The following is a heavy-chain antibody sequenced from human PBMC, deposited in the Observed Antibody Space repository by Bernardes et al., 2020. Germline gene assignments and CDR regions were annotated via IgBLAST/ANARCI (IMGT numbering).Heavy chain of an antibody. D-gene: IGHD3-9*01. CDR2: ISGSGRST. J-gene: IGHJ4*02. Sequence: GGSLRLSCVASGFTFSSYAMSWVRQAPGKGPQWVSAISGSGRSTYYADSVKGRFTISRDNSKNTLYLQMNSLRAEDTAVYYCAKGALIDDILTALRHWGQGTLVTVSS. V-gene: IGHV3-23*01. CDR1: GFTFSSYA. CDR3: AKGALIDDILTALRH.